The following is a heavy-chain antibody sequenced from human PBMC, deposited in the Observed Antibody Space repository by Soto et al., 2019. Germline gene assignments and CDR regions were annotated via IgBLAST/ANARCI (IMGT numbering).Heavy chain of an antibody. Sequence: HVQLVQSGAEVKKPGASVKLSCKASGYTFTSNIMHWVRQAPGQGLEWMGLINPNGGSTYYAQRFPSRVTMTTDTSTGRVYMDVISLRSDDTAIYYCARDTTDSSGYFAFWGQGTLVTVSS. J-gene: IGHJ4*02. D-gene: IGHD3-22*01. CDR3: ARDTTDSSGYFAF. CDR2: INPNGGST. V-gene: IGHV1-46*01. CDR1: GYTFTSNI.